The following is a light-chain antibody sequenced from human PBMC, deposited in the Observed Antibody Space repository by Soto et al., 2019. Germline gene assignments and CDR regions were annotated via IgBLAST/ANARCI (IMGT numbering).Light chain of an antibody. J-gene: IGLJ3*02. V-gene: IGLV2-14*01. Sequence: QSALTQPASVSGSPGQSITISCTGSSSDVGRYNFVSWYQQHPGKAPKLMIYEVSNRPSGVSNRFSGSKSGNTASLTISGLQAEDEADYYCSSYTRSSTRVFGGGTKLTVL. CDR3: SSYTRSSTRV. CDR1: SSDVGRYNF. CDR2: EVS.